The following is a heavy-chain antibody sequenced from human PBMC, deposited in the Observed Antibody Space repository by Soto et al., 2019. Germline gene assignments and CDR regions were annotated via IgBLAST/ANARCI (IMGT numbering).Heavy chain of an antibody. J-gene: IGHJ4*02. Sequence: SVKVSCKASGGTFSSYAISWVRQAPGQGLEWMGKINPSVGTTNYAQKYQGRDTMTTDTSTSTAYMELSSLRSEDTAEYYYTRGCARKQLCPFDYWGQGTLVTFS. V-gene: IGHV1-69*04. CDR3: TRGCARKQLCPFDY. CDR2: INPSVGTT. D-gene: IGHD5-18*01. CDR1: GGTFSSYA.